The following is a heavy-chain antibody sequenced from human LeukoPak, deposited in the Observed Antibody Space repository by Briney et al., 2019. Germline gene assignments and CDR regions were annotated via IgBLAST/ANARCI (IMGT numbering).Heavy chain of an antibody. CDR1: GGSISSSSYY. V-gene: IGHV4-39*01. CDR2: IYYSGST. D-gene: IGHD6-13*01. CDR3: ASLRRSRGVSAAGYWFDY. Sequence: SETLSLTCTVSGGSISSSSYYWGWIRQPPGKGLEWIGSIYYSGSTYYNPSLKSRVTISVDTSKNQFSLKLSSVTAADTAVYYCASLRRSRGVSAAGYWFDYWGQGTLVTVSS. J-gene: IGHJ4*02.